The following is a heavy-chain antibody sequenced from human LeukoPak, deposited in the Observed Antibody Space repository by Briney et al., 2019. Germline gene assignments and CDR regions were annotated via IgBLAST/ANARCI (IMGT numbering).Heavy chain of an antibody. V-gene: IGHV3-23*01. CDR3: AKDWDLISSYYPGYFDY. CDR1: GFTFSSYG. J-gene: IGHJ4*02. D-gene: IGHD3-22*01. CDR2: LMGSGGAT. Sequence: GGSLILSCAASGFTFSSYGMNWVRQAPGMGLEWVSSLMGSGGATYYADSVKGRFTSSRHTSKNTLYLQMDSLRAEDKDVYYCAKDWDLISSYYPGYFDYWGQGSLVTVSS.